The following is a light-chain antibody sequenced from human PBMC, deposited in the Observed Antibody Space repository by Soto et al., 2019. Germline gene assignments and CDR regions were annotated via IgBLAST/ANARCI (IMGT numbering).Light chain of an antibody. CDR2: GAS. CDR3: QQYGSSPWT. J-gene: IGKJ1*01. Sequence: PGTLSLSPGGGATLSCRSSQSVSSSSLAWYQQKPGQAPRLLIYGASSRSTGIPDRFSGSGSGTDFTLTISRLEPEDFAVYYCQQYGSSPWTFGQGTKVDI. CDR1: QSVSSSS. V-gene: IGKV3-20*01.